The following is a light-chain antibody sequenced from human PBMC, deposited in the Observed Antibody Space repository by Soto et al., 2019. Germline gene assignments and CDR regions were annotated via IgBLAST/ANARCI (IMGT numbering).Light chain of an antibody. V-gene: IGLV2-8*01. CDR3: SSFASSNTWV. CDR2: EVT. CDR1: TSDAGAYTY. J-gene: IGLJ3*02. Sequence: QSALTQPPSASGSPGQPFTIPSTETTSDAGAYTYVSWYQQHEGKAPKLVIYEVTRRPSGVPDRFSGSKSANTASLTVSGLQAEDEADYYCSSFASSNTWVFGGGTKDRP.